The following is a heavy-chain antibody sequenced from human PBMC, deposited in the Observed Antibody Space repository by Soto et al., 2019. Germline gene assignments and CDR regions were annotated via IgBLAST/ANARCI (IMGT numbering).Heavy chain of an antibody. CDR1: GGSFSGFS. V-gene: IGHV4-30-2*01. Sequence: TSATLSLTCAVYGGSFSGFSWSWIRQPPGKGLEWIGYIYHSGTTSHNPSLKSRVIISVDRSKNQFSLKLRSVTAADTAIYYCVRDRGGGSGDYYQSLGMDVWGQGITVTVSS. D-gene: IGHD3-10*01. J-gene: IGHJ6*02. CDR2: IYHSGTT. CDR3: VRDRGGGSGDYYQSLGMDV.